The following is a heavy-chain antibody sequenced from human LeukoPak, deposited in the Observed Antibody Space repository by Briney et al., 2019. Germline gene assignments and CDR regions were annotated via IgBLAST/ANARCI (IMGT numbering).Heavy chain of an antibody. D-gene: IGHD6-13*01. V-gene: IGHV4-34*01. Sequence: SETLSLTCAVYGGSFSGYYWSWIRQPPGKGLEWIGEINHSGSTNYNPSLKSRVTISVDTSKNQFSLKLSSVTAADTAVYYCARDGIAAAGVWGQGTLVTVSS. CDR2: INHSGST. J-gene: IGHJ4*02. CDR3: ARDGIAAAGV. CDR1: GGSFSGYY.